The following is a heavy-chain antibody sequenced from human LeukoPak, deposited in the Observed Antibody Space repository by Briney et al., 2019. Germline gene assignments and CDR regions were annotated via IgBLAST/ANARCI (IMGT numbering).Heavy chain of an antibody. CDR2: INCNRGDT. CDR1: GYTFIGYY. V-gene: IGHV1-2*02. Sequence: GASVKVSCKASGYTFIGYYIHWVRQRPGQGLEWMGWINCNRGDTTYAQTFQGRVTMTRDTSISTAYMELSSLKSDDTAVYYCAREVHSTRHFDYWGQGTLVTVSS. J-gene: IGHJ4*02. D-gene: IGHD6-13*01. CDR3: AREVHSTRHFDY.